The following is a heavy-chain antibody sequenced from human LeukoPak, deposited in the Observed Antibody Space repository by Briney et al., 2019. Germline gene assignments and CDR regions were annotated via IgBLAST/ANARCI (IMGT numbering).Heavy chain of an antibody. CDR3: ARDFPAYSSSGLYAFDI. V-gene: IGHV4-30-2*01. J-gene: IGHJ3*02. Sequence: PSETLSLTCTVSGGSISSGGYYWSWIRQPPGKGLEWIGYIYHSGSTYYNPSLKSRVTISVDRSKNQFSLKLSSVTAADTAVYYCARDFPAYSSSGLYAFDIWGQGTMVTVSS. CDR1: GGSISSGGYY. D-gene: IGHD6-6*01. CDR2: IYHSGST.